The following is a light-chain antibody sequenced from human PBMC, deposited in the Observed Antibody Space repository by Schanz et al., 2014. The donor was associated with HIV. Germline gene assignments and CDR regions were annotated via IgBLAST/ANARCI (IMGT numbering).Light chain of an antibody. Sequence: DIQMTQSPSTLSASVGDRISITCRASQSVSTWLAWYQQKPGKAPKLLISEASILETGVPSTFSGSGSGTEFTLTISSLQPDDFATYYGLQYDDESYTFGQGTKLEIK. CDR2: EAS. CDR3: LQYDDESYT. V-gene: IGKV1-5*03. CDR1: QSVSTW. J-gene: IGKJ2*01.